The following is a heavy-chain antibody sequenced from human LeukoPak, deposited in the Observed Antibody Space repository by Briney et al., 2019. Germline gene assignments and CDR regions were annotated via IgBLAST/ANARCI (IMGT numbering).Heavy chain of an antibody. D-gene: IGHD3-3*01. CDR1: GGSFSGYY. CDR2: INHSGST. J-gene: IGHJ4*02. Sequence: SETLSLTCAVYGGSFSGYYWSWIRQPPGKGREWIGEINHSGSTNYNPSLKSQVTISVDTSKNQFSLKLSSVTAADKAVYYCASQYDFWSGGLDYWGQGTLVTVSS. V-gene: IGHV4-34*01. CDR3: ASQYDFWSGGLDY.